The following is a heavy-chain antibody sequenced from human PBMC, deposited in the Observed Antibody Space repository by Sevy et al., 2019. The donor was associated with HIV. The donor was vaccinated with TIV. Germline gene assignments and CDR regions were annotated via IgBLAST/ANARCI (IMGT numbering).Heavy chain of an antibody. Sequence: GGSLRLSCAASGFTVSSNYMSWVRQAPGKGLEWVSVIYSGGSTYYADSVKGRFTISRDNSKNTLYLQMNSRRAEDTAVYYCARGGGRNSGYDYDAFDIWGQGTMVTVSS. J-gene: IGHJ3*02. D-gene: IGHD5-12*01. V-gene: IGHV3-53*01. CDR3: ARGGGRNSGYDYDAFDI. CDR2: IYSGGST. CDR1: GFTVSSNY.